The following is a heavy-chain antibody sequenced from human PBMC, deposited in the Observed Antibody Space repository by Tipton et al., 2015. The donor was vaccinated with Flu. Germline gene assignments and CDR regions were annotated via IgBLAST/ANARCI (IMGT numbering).Heavy chain of an antibody. D-gene: IGHD1-26*01. Sequence: TLSLTCAVYGGSFSGYYWSWIRQPPGKGLEWIGEINHSGSTNYNPSLKSRVTISVDTSKNQFSLKLSSVTAADTAVYYCARGPESIMGATGGWFDPWGQGTLVTVSS. CDR2: INHSGST. V-gene: IGHV4-34*01. J-gene: IGHJ5*02. CDR3: ARGPESIMGATGGWFDP. CDR1: GGSFSGYY.